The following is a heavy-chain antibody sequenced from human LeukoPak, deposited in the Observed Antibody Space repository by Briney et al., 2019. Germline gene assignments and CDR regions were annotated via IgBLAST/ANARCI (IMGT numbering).Heavy chain of an antibody. D-gene: IGHD5-18*01. CDR2: FDPEDGET. J-gene: IGHJ5*02. V-gene: IGHV1-24*01. CDR3: ATDRGYSYGSNWFDP. Sequence: ASVKVSCKVSGYTLTELSMHWVRQAPGKGLEWMGGFDPEDGETIYAQKFQGRVTMTEDTSTDTAYMELSSLRSEDTAVYYCATDRGYSYGSNWFDPWGQGTLVTVSS. CDR1: GYTLTELS.